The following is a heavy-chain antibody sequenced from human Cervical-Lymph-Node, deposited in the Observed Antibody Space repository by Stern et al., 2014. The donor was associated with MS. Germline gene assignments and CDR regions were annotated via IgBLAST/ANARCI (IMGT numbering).Heavy chain of an antibody. Sequence: VQLVESGGGVVQPGTSLRLSCAVSGFTFSNYGMHWVRQAPGKGLEWVAVISYDADVKFYADSVKGRFTISRVTPKNTMYLQLNSLKVEDTAVYFCAKKSVGTTGTTTAFDYWGQGTLVTVSS. V-gene: IGHV3-30*18. J-gene: IGHJ4*02. CDR3: AKKSVGTTGTTTAFDY. D-gene: IGHD1-1*01. CDR1: GFTFSNYG. CDR2: ISYDADVK.